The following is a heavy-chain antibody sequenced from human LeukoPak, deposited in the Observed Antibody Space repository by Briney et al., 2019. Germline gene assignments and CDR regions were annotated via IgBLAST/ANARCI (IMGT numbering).Heavy chain of an antibody. CDR2: SIPIFGTA. J-gene: IGHJ4*02. CDR1: GGTFSSYA. Sequence: ASVKVSCKASGGTFSSYAISWVRQAPGQGLEWMGGSIPIFGTANYAQKFQGRVTITADESTSTAYMELSSLRSEDTAVYYCASRNPLSFFDWLFDYWGQGTLVTVSS. D-gene: IGHD3-9*01. V-gene: IGHV1-69*13. CDR3: ASRNPLSFFDWLFDY.